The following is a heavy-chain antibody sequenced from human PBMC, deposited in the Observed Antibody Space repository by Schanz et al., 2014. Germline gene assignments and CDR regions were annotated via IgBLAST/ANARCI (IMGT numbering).Heavy chain of an antibody. CDR3: AKGSRSGSKVMDV. CDR1: GFSFSSYA. CDR2: MNESHSTI. J-gene: IGHJ6*03. Sequence: EVQLLESGGGLVEPGGSLRLSCAASGFSFSSYAMGWVRQARGKGLEWVSAMNESHSTIYYADSVRGRFTISRDNAENTLFLQMNSLRAEDTAVYYCAKGSRSGSKVMDVWGKGTTVTVSS. V-gene: IGHV3-23*01. D-gene: IGHD3-10*01.